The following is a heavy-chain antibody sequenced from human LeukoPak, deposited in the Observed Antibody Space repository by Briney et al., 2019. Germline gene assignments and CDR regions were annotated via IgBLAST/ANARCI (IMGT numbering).Heavy chain of an antibody. D-gene: IGHD7-27*01. CDR2: INQDGSEK. Sequence: GGSLRLSCAASGFTFSSYWMSWVRQAPGKGLEWVANINQDGSEKYYVDSVKGRFTISRDNAKNSLYLQMNSLRAEDTAVYYCARDAPLGFQDAFDIWGQGTMVTVSS. CDR3: ARDAPLGFQDAFDI. J-gene: IGHJ3*02. V-gene: IGHV3-7*01. CDR1: GFTFSSYW.